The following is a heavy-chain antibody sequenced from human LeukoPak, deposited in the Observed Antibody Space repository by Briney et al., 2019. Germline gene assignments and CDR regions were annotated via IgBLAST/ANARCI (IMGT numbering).Heavy chain of an antibody. CDR3: AREAGTTGYYYYYMDV. CDR2: IKQDGSEK. D-gene: IGHD1-7*01. CDR1: GVTFSSYW. Sequence: PVGALRLSCAASGVTFSSYWMSWVRQAPGKGLEWVANIKQDGSEKYYVDSVKGRFTISRDNAKNSLYLQMNSLRAEDTAVYYCAREAGTTGYYYYYMDVWGKGTTVTVSS. V-gene: IGHV3-7*01. J-gene: IGHJ6*03.